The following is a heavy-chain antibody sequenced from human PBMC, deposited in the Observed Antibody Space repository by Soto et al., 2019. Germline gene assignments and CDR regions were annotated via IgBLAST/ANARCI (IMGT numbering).Heavy chain of an antibody. D-gene: IGHD2-2*02. CDR3: ARSGRVPAPIVLRTYGMDV. CDR2: IYHSGST. Sequence: SLTLPLTWALGRSYISSSTWWSWLRQPPRNALEWIGEIYHSGSTNYSTSIKSRVTISVDKSKNQSYPKLSSVPAAHTAVYYCARSGRVPAPIVLRTYGMDVWGQATTVTVSS. CDR1: RSYISSSTW. J-gene: IGHJ6*02. V-gene: IGHV4-4*02.